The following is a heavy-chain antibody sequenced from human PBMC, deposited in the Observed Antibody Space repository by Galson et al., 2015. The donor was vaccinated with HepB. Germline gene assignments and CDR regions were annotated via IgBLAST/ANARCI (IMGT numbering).Heavy chain of an antibody. V-gene: IGHV5-51*01. CDR1: GYSFTSYW. CDR3: ARPTMIVPKYWYFDL. J-gene: IGHJ2*01. D-gene: IGHD3-22*01. CDR2: IYPGDSDT. Sequence: QSGAEVKKPGESLKISCKGSGYSFTSYWIGWVRQMPGKGLEWMGIIYPGDSDTRYSPSFQGQVTISADKSISTAYLQWSSLKASDTAMYYCARPTMIVPKYWYFDLWGRGTLVTVSS.